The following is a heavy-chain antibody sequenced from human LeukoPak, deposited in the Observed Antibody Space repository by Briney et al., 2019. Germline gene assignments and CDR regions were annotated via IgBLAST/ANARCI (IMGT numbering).Heavy chain of an antibody. CDR3: VKGQMDY. Sequence: GGCLRLSCSASGFTFTSYAMHWVRQAPGKGLEYDSAIRISGVNTYYADSVKGRFTISRDNSKNTLYLQMSTLRAEDTAVYYCVKGQMDYWGQGTLVTVSS. CDR2: IRISGVNT. D-gene: IGHD5-24*01. V-gene: IGHV3-64D*06. CDR1: GFTFTSYA. J-gene: IGHJ4*02.